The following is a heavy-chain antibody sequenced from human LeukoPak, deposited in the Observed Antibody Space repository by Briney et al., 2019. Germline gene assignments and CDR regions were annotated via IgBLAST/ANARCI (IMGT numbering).Heavy chain of an antibody. CDR1: GYTFTGYY. J-gene: IGHJ3*02. CDR2: INPNSGGT. CDR3: ARVGGWFREFYDAFDI. V-gene: IGHV1-2*02. D-gene: IGHD3-10*01. Sequence: ASVKVSCKASGYTFTGYYMHWVRQAPGQGLEWMGWINPNSGGTNYAQKFQGRVTMTRDTSISTAYMELSRLRSDDTAVYYCARVGGWFREFYDAFDIWGQGTMVTVSS.